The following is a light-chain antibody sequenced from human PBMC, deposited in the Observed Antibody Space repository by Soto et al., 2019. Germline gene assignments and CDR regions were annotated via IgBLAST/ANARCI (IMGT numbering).Light chain of an antibody. CDR2: EVS. J-gene: IGLJ1*01. V-gene: IGLV2-14*01. CDR1: GSDVGGYDY. CDR3: SSYSISTAYL. Sequence: SVLTQPASVSGSPGQSSTISFTGTGSDVGGYDYVSWYQLHPGKAPKLMVFEVSNRPSGVSYRFSGSKSGNTASLTISGLQAEDEADYFCSSYSISTAYLFGTGTKVTVL.